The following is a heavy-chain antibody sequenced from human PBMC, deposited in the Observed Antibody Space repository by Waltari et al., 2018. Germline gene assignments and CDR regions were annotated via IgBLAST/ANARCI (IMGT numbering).Heavy chain of an antibody. CDR1: GGSITNSDYY. V-gene: IGHV4-39*01. J-gene: IGHJ4*02. CDR2: IYYAGNA. CDR3: ARQGASSWFYVTFDY. Sequence: QLQLQESGPGLVKPSETLSITCTVSGGSITNSDYYWGWIRQPPGKGLEWIGAIYYAGNAYYNPSLMSRVTISVDTSKNQFSLKLSSVTAADTAVYYCARQGASSWFYVTFDYWGQGTLVPVS. D-gene: IGHD6-13*01.